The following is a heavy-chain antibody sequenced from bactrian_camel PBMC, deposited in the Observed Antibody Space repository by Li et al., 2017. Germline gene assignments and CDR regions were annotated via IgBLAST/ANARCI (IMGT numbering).Heavy chain of an antibody. D-gene: IGHD4*01. CDR1: GYGYEEYC. Sequence: QAGGSLTLSCAISGYGYEEYCLGWFRQAPGEEREGVAVIDRDGTTAYADSVKGRFTISKDKDHVKNTLFLEMTNLKADDTAMYYCTADTVKASLATIAQFAAYEGHGTQVTVS. J-gene: IGHJ4*01. V-gene: IGHV3S55*01. CDR2: IDRDGTT.